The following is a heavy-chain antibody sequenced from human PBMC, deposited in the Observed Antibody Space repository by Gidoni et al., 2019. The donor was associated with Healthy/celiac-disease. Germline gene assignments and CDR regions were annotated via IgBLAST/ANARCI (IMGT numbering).Heavy chain of an antibody. CDR1: GFTFSSYG. Sequence: QVQLVESGGGVVQPGRSLRLSCAASGFTFSSYGMHWVRQAPGKGLEWVAVISYDGSNKYYADSVKGRFTISRDNSKNTLYLQMNSLRAEDTAVYYCARGNEYSSGYAFDIWGQGTMVTVSS. D-gene: IGHD6-19*01. J-gene: IGHJ3*02. CDR3: ARGNEYSSGYAFDI. V-gene: IGHV3-30*03. CDR2: ISYDGSNK.